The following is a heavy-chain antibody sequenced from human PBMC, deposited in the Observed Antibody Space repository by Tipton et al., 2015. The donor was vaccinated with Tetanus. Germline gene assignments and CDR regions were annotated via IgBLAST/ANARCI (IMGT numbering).Heavy chain of an antibody. CDR1: GFTFSSYT. J-gene: IGHJ4*02. D-gene: IGHD6-19*01. CDR3: AREYSSGWSVFDY. Sequence: SLRLSCAASGFTFSSYTMHWVRQAPGKGLEWVAVISFDESNKYYADSVKGRFTISRDNAKNSLYLQMNSLRAEDTAVYYCAREYSSGWSVFDYWGQGTLVTVSS. CDR2: ISFDESNK. V-gene: IGHV3-30*04.